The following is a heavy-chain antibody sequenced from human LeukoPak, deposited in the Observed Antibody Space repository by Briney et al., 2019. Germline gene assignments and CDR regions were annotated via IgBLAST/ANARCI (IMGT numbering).Heavy chain of an antibody. V-gene: IGHV3-23*01. CDR2: ISGSGVTT. D-gene: IGHD1-1*01. Sequence: PGGSLRLSCAASGFTFNNYAMSWVRQAPGMGLEWVSTISGSGVTTYCADSVRGRFTISRDNSKTTLYLQLDSLRPEDMAIYYCAKSPGQIQLDYFDYWGQGTLVTVSS. CDR1: GFTFNNYA. CDR3: AKSPGQIQLDYFDY. J-gene: IGHJ4*02.